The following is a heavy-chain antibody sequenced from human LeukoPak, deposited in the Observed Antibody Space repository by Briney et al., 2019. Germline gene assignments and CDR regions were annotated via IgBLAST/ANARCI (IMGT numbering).Heavy chain of an antibody. D-gene: IGHD3-3*01. Sequence: GGSLRLSCAASGFTFNDYSMNWVRQAPGKGLKGVSYITSSSSTIYYTDSVKGRFTISRDNAKNSLYLQMNSLRAEDTAMYYCARARFLESYFDYWGQGTLVTVSS. J-gene: IGHJ4*02. CDR3: ARARFLESYFDY. CDR2: ITSSSSTI. V-gene: IGHV3-48*01. CDR1: GFTFNDYS.